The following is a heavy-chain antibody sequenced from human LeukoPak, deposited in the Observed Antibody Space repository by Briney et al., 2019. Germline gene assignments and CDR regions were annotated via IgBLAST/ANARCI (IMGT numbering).Heavy chain of an antibody. CDR1: GYTFTSYG. Sequence: GAPVKVPGKASGYTFTSYGIGRGRQAPGQGLEWRGWISAYNGNTNYAQKLQGRVTMTTDTSTSTAYMELRSLRSDDTAVYYCARGPPFYGDYYDYWGQGTLVTVSS. V-gene: IGHV1-18*01. D-gene: IGHD4-17*01. J-gene: IGHJ4*02. CDR2: ISAYNGNT. CDR3: ARGPPFYGDYYDY.